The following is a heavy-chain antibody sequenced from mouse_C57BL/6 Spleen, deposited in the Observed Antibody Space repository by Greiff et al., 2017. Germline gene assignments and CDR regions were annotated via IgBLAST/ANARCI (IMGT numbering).Heavy chain of an antibody. Sequence: EVQLQQSGPELVKPGASVKISCKASGYTFTDYYMNWVKQSHGKSLEWIGDLNPNNGGTSYNQKFKGKATLTVDKSSSTAYMWLRSLTSEDSAVYYCARDAYGSSSPCAYWGQGTLVTVSA. CDR3: ARDAYGSSSPCAY. CDR1: GYTFTDYY. V-gene: IGHV1-26*01. D-gene: IGHD1-1*01. CDR2: LNPNNGGT. J-gene: IGHJ3*01.